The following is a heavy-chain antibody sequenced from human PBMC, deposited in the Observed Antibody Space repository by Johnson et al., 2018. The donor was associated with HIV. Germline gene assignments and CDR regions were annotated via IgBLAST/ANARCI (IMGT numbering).Heavy chain of an antibody. D-gene: IGHD3-10*01. Sequence: QVQLVESGGGLVQPGGSLRLSCAASGFTFSNYGMHWVRQALGKGLEWVAFIRFDGSNKYYADSVKGRFTISRDNSKNTLYLQMNSLRAEDTAVYYCAREGFWGSGSYYNPDAFDIWGQGTMVTVSS. CDR3: AREGFWGSGSYYNPDAFDI. CDR2: IRFDGSNK. V-gene: IGHV3-30*02. J-gene: IGHJ3*02. CDR1: GFTFSNYG.